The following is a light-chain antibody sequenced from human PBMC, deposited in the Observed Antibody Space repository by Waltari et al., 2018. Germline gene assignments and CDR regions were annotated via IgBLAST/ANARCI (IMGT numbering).Light chain of an antibody. J-gene: IGLJ3*02. CDR3: MFWPSNVWV. Sequence: QPVLTQPPSSSASPGESARLTCTLPSDFNVGDFIIYWYQPRPGSPPRFLLYYNSDSEKAQGSGVPSRFSGSKDASANAGILLISGLQSEDEADYYCMFWPSNVWVFGGGTKLTVL. CDR2: YNSDSEK. V-gene: IGLV5-37*01. CDR1: SDFNVGDFI.